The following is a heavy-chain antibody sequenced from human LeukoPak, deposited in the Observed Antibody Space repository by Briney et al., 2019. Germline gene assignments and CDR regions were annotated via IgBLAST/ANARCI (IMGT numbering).Heavy chain of an antibody. Sequence: PSETLSLTCTVSGGSISSGGYYWSWIRQPPGKGLEWIGSIYYSGSTYYNPSLESRITISVDTSKNQFSLKLSSVTAADTAVYYCARSEDCGSSSCYWFDPWGQGTLVTVSS. CDR2: IYYSGST. J-gene: IGHJ5*02. D-gene: IGHD2-2*01. CDR1: GGSISSGGYY. CDR3: ARSEDCGSSSCYWFDP. V-gene: IGHV4-30-2*03.